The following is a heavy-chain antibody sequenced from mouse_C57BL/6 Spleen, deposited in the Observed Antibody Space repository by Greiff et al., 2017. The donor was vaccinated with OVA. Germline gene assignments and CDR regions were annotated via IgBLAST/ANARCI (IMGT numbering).Heavy chain of an antibody. CDR3: ARDGYDKDYFDY. Sequence: QVQLQQSGPELVKPGALVKISCKASGYAFSSSWMNWVKQRPGKGLEWIGRIYPGDGDTNYNGKFKGKATLTADKSSSTAYMQLSSLTSEDSAVYVCARDGYDKDYFDYWGQGTTLTVSS. D-gene: IGHD2-2*01. CDR2: IYPGDGDT. CDR1: GYAFSSSW. V-gene: IGHV1-82*01. J-gene: IGHJ2*01.